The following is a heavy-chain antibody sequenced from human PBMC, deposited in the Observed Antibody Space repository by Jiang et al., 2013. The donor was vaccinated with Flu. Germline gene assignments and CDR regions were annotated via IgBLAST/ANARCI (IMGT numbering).Heavy chain of an antibody. J-gene: IGHJ4*02. D-gene: IGHD3-16*01. CDR3: ARLGVG. CDR2: IYPGDSRT. V-gene: IGHV5-51*01. Sequence: IIYPGDSRTRYSPSFQGHVTISADKSISTAYLQWSSLKASDTAMYYCARLGVGWGQGTLVTVSS.